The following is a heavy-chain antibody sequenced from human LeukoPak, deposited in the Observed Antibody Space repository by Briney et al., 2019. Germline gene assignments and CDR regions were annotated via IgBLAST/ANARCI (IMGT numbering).Heavy chain of an antibody. CDR3: ANRGRGSYHNDY. J-gene: IGHJ4*02. CDR2: ISGSGGST. D-gene: IGHD1-26*01. CDR1: GFTFSSYW. V-gene: IGHV3-23*01. Sequence: PGGSLRLSCAASGFTFSSYWMTWVRHPPGKGLEGVSAISGSGGSTYYADSVKGRFTISRDNSKNTLYLQMNSLRAEDTAVYYCANRGRGSYHNDYWGQGTLVTVSS.